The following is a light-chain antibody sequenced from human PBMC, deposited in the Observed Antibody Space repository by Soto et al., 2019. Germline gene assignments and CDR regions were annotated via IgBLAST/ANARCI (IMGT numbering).Light chain of an antibody. CDR3: QQYAGSPPWT. CDR2: GAS. Sequence: EIVLTQSPGTLSLSPGERATLSCRASQSVSSNYLAWYQQKPGQAPRLLIYGASSRATGIPDRFSGSGSGTDFTXXISRLEPEDFAVYYCQQYAGSPPWTFGQGTKVEIK. V-gene: IGKV3-20*01. CDR1: QSVSSNY. J-gene: IGKJ1*01.